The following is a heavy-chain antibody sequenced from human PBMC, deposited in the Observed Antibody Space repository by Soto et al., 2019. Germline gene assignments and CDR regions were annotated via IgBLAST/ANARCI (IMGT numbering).Heavy chain of an antibody. CDR1: GYTFNIYG. CDR3: ARDSWSGSRKYHDA. J-gene: IGHJ5*02. V-gene: IGHV3-33*01. D-gene: IGHD3-3*01. CDR2: IWYDGSKS. Sequence: GGSLRLSCLASGYTFNIYGIHWVRQAPGKGLEWVADIWYDGSKSYFRESVKGRFTISRDNSKNTLYLQMKSLIVEDTAVYYCARDSWSGSRKYHDAWGQGTLVTVSS.